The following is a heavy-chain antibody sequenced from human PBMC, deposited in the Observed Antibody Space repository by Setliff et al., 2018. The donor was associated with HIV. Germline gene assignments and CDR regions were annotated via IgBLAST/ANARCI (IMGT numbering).Heavy chain of an antibody. CDR3: ARDNLYYNTWNASPVYGLDV. CDR1: GFTFSDYY. J-gene: IGHJ6*02. CDR2: INIGRGDK. Sequence: GGSLRLSCAGSGSGGSGFTFSDYYMNWVRQAPGKGLEWVSSINIGRGDKFYADSVQGRFTISRDNAKNSLYLQMDGLRAEDTAVYFCARDNLYYNTWNASPVYGLDVWGQGTTVTVSS. V-gene: IGHV3-21*01. D-gene: IGHD3-3*01.